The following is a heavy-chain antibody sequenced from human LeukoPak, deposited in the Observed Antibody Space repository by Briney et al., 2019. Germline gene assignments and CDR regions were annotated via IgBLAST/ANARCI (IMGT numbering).Heavy chain of an antibody. V-gene: IGHV1-18*04. D-gene: IGHD3-9*01. Sequence: ASVTVSCKASGYTFTSYGISWVRQAPGQGLEWMGWISAYNGNTNYAQKLQGRVTMTTDTSTSTAYVELRSLRSDDTAVYYCARGGRITIFPSAFDIWGQGTMVTVSS. CDR3: ARGGRITIFPSAFDI. J-gene: IGHJ3*02. CDR2: ISAYNGNT. CDR1: GYTFTSYG.